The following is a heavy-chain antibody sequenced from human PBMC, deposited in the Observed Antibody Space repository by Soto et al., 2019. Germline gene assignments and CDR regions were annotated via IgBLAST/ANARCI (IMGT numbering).Heavy chain of an antibody. V-gene: IGHV3-11*01. D-gene: IGHD1-26*01. J-gene: IGHJ4*02. CDR3: ERDGVGATFDY. CDR2: ISSSGSTI. Sequence: QVQLVESGGGFVKPGGSLRLSCAASGFTFSDYYMSWIRQAPGKGLEWVSYISSSGSTIYYADSVKGRFTISRDNGKNSLYLPMNSMRAEDTAVYSCERDGVGATFDYWGQGTLVTVSS. CDR1: GFTFSDYY.